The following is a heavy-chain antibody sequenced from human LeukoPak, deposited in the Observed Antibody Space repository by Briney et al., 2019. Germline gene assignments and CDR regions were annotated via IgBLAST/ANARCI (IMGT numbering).Heavy chain of an antibody. V-gene: IGHV1-2*02. D-gene: IGHD6-13*01. CDR1: GYTFTGYY. J-gene: IGHJ4*02. CDR2: INPNSAGT. Sequence: ASVKVSCKASGYTFTGYYMHWVRQAPGQGLEWMGWINPNSAGTNYAQRFQGRVTMTRDSSISTAYMELSRLTSDDTAVYYCVRLGIAASGDAYWGQGTLVTVSS. CDR3: VRLGIAASGDAY.